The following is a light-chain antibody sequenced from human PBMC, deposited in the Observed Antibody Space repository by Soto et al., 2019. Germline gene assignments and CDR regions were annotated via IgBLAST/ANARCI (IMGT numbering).Light chain of an antibody. V-gene: IGKV1-39*01. CDR1: QNIDIY. CDR2: AAS. J-gene: IGKJ1*01. Sequence: DIQMTQSPASLSASIGDTVTIACRASQNIDIYLNWYQHKPGTVPKLLIYAASGLQTGVPSRFSGSGSGTDFSLTISSLQPEDFATYYCQQSRTTPWTFGQGTKLDIK. CDR3: QQSRTTPWT.